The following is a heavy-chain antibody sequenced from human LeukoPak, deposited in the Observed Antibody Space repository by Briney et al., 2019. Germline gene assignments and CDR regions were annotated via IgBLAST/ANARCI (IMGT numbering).Heavy chain of an antibody. D-gene: IGHD3-10*01. CDR3: ARGLWFGELIPAGGMDV. CDR2: IKQDGSEK. V-gene: IGHV3-7*01. J-gene: IGHJ6*02. CDR1: ALTFSSFW. Sequence: GGSLRLSCATSALTFSSFWMSWVRQAPGKGLEWVANIKQDGSEKYYVDSVKGRFTISRDNAKNSLYLQMNSLRAEDTAVYYCARGLWFGELIPAGGMDVWGQGTTVTVSS.